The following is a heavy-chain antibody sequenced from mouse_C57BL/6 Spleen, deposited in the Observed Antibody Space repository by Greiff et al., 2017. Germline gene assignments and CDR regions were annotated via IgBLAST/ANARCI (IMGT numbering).Heavy chain of an antibody. Sequence: EVQLQQSGAELVRPGASVKLSCTASGFNIKDDYMHWVKQRPEQGLEWIGWIDPENGDTEYASKFQGKATITADTSSNTAYLQLSSLTSEDTAVYYCTTWGPGDYWGQGTTLTVSS. CDR3: TTWGPGDY. CDR1: GFNIKDDY. V-gene: IGHV14-4*01. J-gene: IGHJ2*01. CDR2: IDPENGDT.